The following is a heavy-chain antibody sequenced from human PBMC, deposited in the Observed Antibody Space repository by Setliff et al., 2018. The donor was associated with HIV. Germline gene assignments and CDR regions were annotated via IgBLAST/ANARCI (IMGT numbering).Heavy chain of an antibody. D-gene: IGHD4-4*01. CDR2: INPSGGST. V-gene: IGHV1-46*01. J-gene: IGHJ3*02. CDR3: ARDVDYTDAFDI. Sequence: ASVKVSCKASGFTFTTYYMHWVRQAPGQGLEWMGIINPSGGSTTYAQKFQGRVTMTRDTSTSTVYMELSSLRSEDTAVYYCARDVDYTDAFDIWGQGTMVTVSS. CDR1: GFTFTTYY.